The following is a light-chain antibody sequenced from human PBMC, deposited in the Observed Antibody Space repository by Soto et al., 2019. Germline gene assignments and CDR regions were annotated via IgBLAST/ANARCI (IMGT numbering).Light chain of an antibody. V-gene: IGKV3-11*01. CDR3: QQRTNWPLT. Sequence: EIVLTQSPDTLSLSPGERATLFCRASQRVAKFLAWYQQKGGQAPRLLIFDASTRATDVPGRFNGSGSGTAFTLTISSLEQEDSAVYYCQQRTNWPLTFGGGTKVEVK. CDR1: QRVAKF. CDR2: DAS. J-gene: IGKJ4*01.